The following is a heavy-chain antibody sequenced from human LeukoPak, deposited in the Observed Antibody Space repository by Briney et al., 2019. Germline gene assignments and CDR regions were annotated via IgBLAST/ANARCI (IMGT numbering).Heavy chain of an antibody. J-gene: IGHJ6*03. V-gene: IGHV1-18*01. Sequence: GASVKVSCKASGYTLTSYGISWVRQAPGQGLEWMGWISAYNGNTNYAQKLQGRVTMTTDTSTSTAYMELRSLRSDDTAVYYCAGDQLRFLEWLLSDYYYMDVWGKGTTVTVSS. CDR3: AGDQLRFLEWLLSDYYYMDV. CDR2: ISAYNGNT. CDR1: GYTLTSYG. D-gene: IGHD3-3*01.